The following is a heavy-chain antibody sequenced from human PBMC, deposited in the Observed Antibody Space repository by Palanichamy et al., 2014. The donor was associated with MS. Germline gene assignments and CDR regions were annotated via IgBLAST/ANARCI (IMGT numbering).Heavy chain of an antibody. D-gene: IGHD4-17*01. CDR2: IKQDGSEK. V-gene: IGHV3-7*01. Sequence: EVQLVESGGGLVQPGGSLRLSCAASGFTFSTYWMTWVRQAPGKGLEWVANIKQDGSEKQYVESVKGRFTISRDNAKNSLYLQMNSLGVEDTAVYYCARDPLRRFDYWGQGTLVTVSS. CDR3: ARDPLRRFDY. J-gene: IGHJ4*02. CDR1: GFTFSTYW.